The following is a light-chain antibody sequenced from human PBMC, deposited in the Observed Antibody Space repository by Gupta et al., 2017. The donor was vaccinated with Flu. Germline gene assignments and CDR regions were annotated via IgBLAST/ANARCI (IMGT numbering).Light chain of an antibody. CDR2: LGS. J-gene: IGKJ3*01. CDR1: QSLLHSDGNHY. Sequence: DIVLTQSPLSLSVTPGAPASISCRSTQSLLHSDGNHYLDWYLKRPGQPPELLIYLGSNRASGVPDRFSGSGSGTDFTLKISRVEAEDVAVYYCMQALQTPLTFGPGTKVDIK. CDR3: MQALQTPLT. V-gene: IGKV2-28*01.